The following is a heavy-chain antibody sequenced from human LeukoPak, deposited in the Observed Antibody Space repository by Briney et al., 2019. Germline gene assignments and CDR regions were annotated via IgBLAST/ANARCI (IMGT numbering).Heavy chain of an antibody. D-gene: IGHD4-11*01. V-gene: IGHV3-30*18. Sequence: QAGRSLRLSCAASGFTFSSYGMHWVRQAPGKGLEWVAVISDDGSNKYYADSVKGRFTISRDNSKNTLYLQMNSLRAEDTAVYYCAKELQDSWLFDYYYYGMDVWGQGTTVTVSS. J-gene: IGHJ6*02. CDR2: ISDDGSNK. CDR1: GFTFSSYG. CDR3: AKELQDSWLFDYYYYGMDV.